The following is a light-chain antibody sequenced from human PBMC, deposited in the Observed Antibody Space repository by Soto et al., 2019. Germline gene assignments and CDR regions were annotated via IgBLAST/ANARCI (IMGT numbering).Light chain of an antibody. CDR2: DAS. CDR1: QSISSW. J-gene: IGKJ1*01. CDR3: QQYESYPRT. V-gene: IGKV1-5*01. Sequence: DIQMTQSLSTLSASVGDRVTITCRASQSISSWLAWYQQRPGKAPKLLIYDASSLESGVPSRFSGSGSGTEFTLTISSLQPDDFATYYCQQYESYPRTFGQGTKVDI.